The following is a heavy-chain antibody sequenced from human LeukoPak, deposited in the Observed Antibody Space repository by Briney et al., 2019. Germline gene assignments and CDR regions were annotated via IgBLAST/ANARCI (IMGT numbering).Heavy chain of an antibody. V-gene: IGHV3-7*01. CDR3: ARDLSRSFSMIRGLIQHREFDF. CDR2: IKQDGSEK. Sequence: GGSLRLSCVASGFTFNNYWMSWVRQAPGKGLEWVANIKQDGSEKYYVDSVKGRSTISKDNAKNSLYLQMNSLRAEDTAVYYCARDLSRSFSMIRGLIQHREFDFWGRGTLVTVSS. J-gene: IGHJ4*02. D-gene: IGHD3-10*01. CDR1: GFTFNNYW.